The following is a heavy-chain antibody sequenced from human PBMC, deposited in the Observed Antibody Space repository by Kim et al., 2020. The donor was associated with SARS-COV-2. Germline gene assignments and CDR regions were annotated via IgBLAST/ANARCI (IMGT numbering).Heavy chain of an antibody. CDR3: ARRGFSSSWNRNFDY. CDR1: GASISSTDW. D-gene: IGHD6-6*01. Sequence: SETLSLTCAVSGASISSTDWWSWVRQPPGKGLEWIGEVYHSGSTNYKTSLKSRVTISVDKSKNQFSLTLTSVTAADTAVYYCARRGFSSSWNRNFDYWGRGTLVTVSS. CDR2: VYHSGST. J-gene: IGHJ4*02. V-gene: IGHV4-4*02.